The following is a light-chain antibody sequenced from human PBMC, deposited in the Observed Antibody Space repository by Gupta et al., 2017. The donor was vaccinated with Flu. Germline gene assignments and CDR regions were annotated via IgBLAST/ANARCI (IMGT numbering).Light chain of an antibody. CDR3: MQATPART. V-gene: IGKV2-30*01. J-gene: IGKJ2*01. Sequence: DVVITQSPLSLPVTVGQPASISCSSSQSLVYKDGNTYLNWFQQRPGQSPRRLIYEVSNRDSGVTDRFPGRGSCTDFMLESSGEVDPDVGVYYGMQATPARTFG. CDR1: QSLVYKDGNTY. CDR2: EVS.